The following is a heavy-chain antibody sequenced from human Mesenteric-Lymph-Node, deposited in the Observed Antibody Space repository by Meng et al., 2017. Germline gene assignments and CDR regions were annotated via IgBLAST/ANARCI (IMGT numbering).Heavy chain of an antibody. CDR2: VYHSDNT. D-gene: IGHD6-19*01. V-gene: IGHV4-30-2*01. CDR3: VRFIRSEQWLWFDP. Sequence: QRHLRESGSGLGSPSQTLSPTCGVPGGSITSGGYSWTWIRQPPGKGLEWIGYVYHSDNTCHNPSLKSRVTMFVDTSKNQFSLKLSSVTAADTAVYYCVRFIRSEQWLWFDPWGQGTLVTVSS. CDR1: GGSITSGGYS. J-gene: IGHJ5*02.